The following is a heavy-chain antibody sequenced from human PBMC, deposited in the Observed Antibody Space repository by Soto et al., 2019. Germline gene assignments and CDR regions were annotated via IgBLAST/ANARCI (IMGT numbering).Heavy chain of an antibody. Sequence: SETLSLTCTVSGGSISSGGYYWSWIRQHPGKGLEWIGYIYYSGSTYYNPSLKSRVTISVDTSKNQFSLKLSSVTAADTAVYYCARWATVVTPADYYYGMDVWGQGTTVTVSS. V-gene: IGHV4-31*03. CDR3: ARWATVVTPADYYYGMDV. J-gene: IGHJ6*02. CDR2: IYYSGST. CDR1: GGSISSGGYY. D-gene: IGHD4-17*01.